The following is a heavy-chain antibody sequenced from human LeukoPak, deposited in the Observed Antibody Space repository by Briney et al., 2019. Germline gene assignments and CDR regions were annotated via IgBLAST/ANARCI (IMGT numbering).Heavy chain of an antibody. D-gene: IGHD6-19*01. CDR1: GGSLIGYY. Sequence: SETPSLTCTISGGSLIGYYWTWIRQPAGKGLEWIGRISSSGSTNYNPSLKSRVTMSVDTSKNQVSPRLSSVTAADTAVYYCARARSGWYFDYWGQGNLVTVSS. CDR3: ARARSGWYFDY. CDR2: ISSSGST. V-gene: IGHV4-4*07. J-gene: IGHJ4*02.